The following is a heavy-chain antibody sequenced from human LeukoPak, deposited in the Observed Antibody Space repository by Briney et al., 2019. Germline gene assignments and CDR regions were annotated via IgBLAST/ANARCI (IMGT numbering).Heavy chain of an antibody. J-gene: IGHJ4*02. V-gene: IGHV1-18*01. CDR2: ISAYNGHT. CDR1: GYTFTNYG. Sequence: GASVKVSCKASGYTFTNYGISWVRQAPGQGLEWMGWISAYNGHTNYAQKFQGRVTITADESTSTAYMELSSLRSEDTAVYYCAELGYCSGGSCYPDYWGQGTLVTVSS. CDR3: AELGYCSGGSCYPDY. D-gene: IGHD2-15*01.